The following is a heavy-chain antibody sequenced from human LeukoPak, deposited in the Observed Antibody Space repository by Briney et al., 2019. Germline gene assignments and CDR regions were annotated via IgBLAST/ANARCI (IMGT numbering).Heavy chain of an antibody. Sequence: ASVKVSCKASGGTFSSYAISWVRQAPGQGLEWMGRIIPIFGIANYAQKFQGRVTITADKSTSTAYMELSSLRSEDTAVYYCALSPVVKNGYYGRDVWGQGTTVTVSS. V-gene: IGHV1-69*04. CDR3: ALSPVVKNGYYGRDV. CDR1: GGTFSSYA. J-gene: IGHJ6*02. CDR2: IIPIFGIA. D-gene: IGHD4-23*01.